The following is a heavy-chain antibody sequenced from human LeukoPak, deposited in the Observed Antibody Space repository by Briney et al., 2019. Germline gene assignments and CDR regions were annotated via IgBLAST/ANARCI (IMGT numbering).Heavy chain of an antibody. CDR1: GGSISSYY. CDR3: ARETRGYSYGRRGWFDP. J-gene: IGHJ5*02. Sequence: SETLSLTCTVSGGSISSYYWSWIRQPPAKGLEWIGYIYYSGSTNYNPSLKSRVTISVDTSKNQFSLKLSSVTAADTAVYYCARETRGYSYGRRGWFDPWGQGTLVTVSS. D-gene: IGHD5-18*01. CDR2: IYYSGST. V-gene: IGHV4-59*01.